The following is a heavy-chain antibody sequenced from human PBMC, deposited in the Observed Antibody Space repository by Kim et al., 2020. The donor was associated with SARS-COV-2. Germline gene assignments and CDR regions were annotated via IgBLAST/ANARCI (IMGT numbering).Heavy chain of an antibody. D-gene: IGHD3-10*01. Sequence: ASVKVSCKASGYTFTSYDINWVRQATGQGLEWTGWMNPNSGNTGYAQKFQGRVTMTRNTSISTAYMELSSLRSEDTAVYYCARAVWFRELLVRYYFDYWGQGTLVTVSS. CDR1: GYTFTSYD. CDR3: ARAVWFRELLVRYYFDY. V-gene: IGHV1-8*01. CDR2: MNPNSGNT. J-gene: IGHJ4*02.